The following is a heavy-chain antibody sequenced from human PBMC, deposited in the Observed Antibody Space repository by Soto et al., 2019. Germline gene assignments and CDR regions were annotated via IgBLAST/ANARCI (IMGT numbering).Heavy chain of an antibody. J-gene: IGHJ4*02. CDR3: AGGGSTGWYYFDF. D-gene: IGHD6-19*01. CDR2: TPGSGGSS. Sequence: GGSLRLSCAASGLTFKAYAMNWVRQAPGKGLEWVASTPGSGGSSYYADSVKGRFTIPRDNAMNTLYVDLNSLKAEDTAMYSCAGGGSTGWYYFDFWGQGTQVTVSS. CDR1: GLTFKAYA. V-gene: IGHV3-23*01.